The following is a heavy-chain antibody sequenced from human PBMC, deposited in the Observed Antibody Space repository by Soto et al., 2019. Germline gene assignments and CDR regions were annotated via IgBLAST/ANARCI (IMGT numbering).Heavy chain of an antibody. Sequence: PSLQVSCKSSGGTFSSYAISWVRQAPVQGLEWMGGIIPIFGTSNYAQKFQGRVTITADESTSTAYMELSSLRSEDTAVYYCARDRRHSYYDSSGFDYWGQGNLVTGSA. D-gene: IGHD3-22*01. V-gene: IGHV1-69*13. CDR2: IIPIFGTS. CDR1: GGTFSSYA. CDR3: ARDRRHSYYDSSGFDY. J-gene: IGHJ4*02.